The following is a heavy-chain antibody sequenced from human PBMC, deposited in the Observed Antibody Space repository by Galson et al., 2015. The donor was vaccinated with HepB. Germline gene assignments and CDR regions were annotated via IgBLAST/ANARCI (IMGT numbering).Heavy chain of an antibody. CDR1: GGSLSSYY. V-gene: IGHV4-59*01. CDR2: IYYSGST. J-gene: IGHJ3*02. D-gene: IGHD3-10*01. Sequence: ETLSFTCTVPGGSLSSYYSRWIRQPPGKGLEWIGYIYYSGSTNYNPSLKSRVTISVDTSKHPFSLKLSSVTAADTAVYYCARDPGGSGDAFDIWGQGTMVTVSS. CDR3: ARDPGGSGDAFDI.